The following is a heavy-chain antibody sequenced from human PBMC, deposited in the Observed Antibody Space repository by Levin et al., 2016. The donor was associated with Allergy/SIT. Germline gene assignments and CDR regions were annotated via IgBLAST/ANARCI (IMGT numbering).Heavy chain of an antibody. J-gene: IGHJ3*02. CDR3: ARDHTYSNGNIYYDALEM. CDR2: INRDGSVK. V-gene: IGHV3-7*01. D-gene: IGHD2-8*01. Sequence: VRQAPGKGLEWVANINRDGSVKNYVDSAKGRFTISRDNDENSAFLQMNSLRAEDSAVYFCARDHTYSNGNIYYDALEMWGHGTMVTVSS.